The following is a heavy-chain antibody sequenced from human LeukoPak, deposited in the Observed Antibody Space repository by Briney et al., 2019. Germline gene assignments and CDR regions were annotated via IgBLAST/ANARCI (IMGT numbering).Heavy chain of an antibody. D-gene: IGHD5-18*01. V-gene: IGHV4-30-2*01. J-gene: IGHJ4*02. CDR2: IYHSGST. CDR1: GGSISSGGYS. CDR3: ASSSGYSYGLDY. Sequence: KPSQTLSLTCAVSGGSISSGGYSWSWIRQPPGKGLEWIGYIYHSGSTYYNPSLKSRVTISVDRSKNQFSLKLSSVTAADTAVYYCASSSGYSYGLDYWGQGTLVTVSS.